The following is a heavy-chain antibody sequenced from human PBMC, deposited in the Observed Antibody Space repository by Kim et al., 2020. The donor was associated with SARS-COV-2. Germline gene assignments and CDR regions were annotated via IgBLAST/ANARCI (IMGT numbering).Heavy chain of an antibody. J-gene: IGHJ4*02. CDR2: ISDSGGDT. Sequence: GGSLRLSCGASGFTFSSYAMSWVRQAPGKGLEWVSGISDSGGDTYYADSVKGRFTISRDNSQNTLYLQMNSLRADDTAVYYCAKDPTDSSTWYVYFDSWGQGTLVTVSS. D-gene: IGHD6-13*01. V-gene: IGHV3-23*01. CDR3: AKDPTDSSTWYVYFDS. CDR1: GFTFSSYA.